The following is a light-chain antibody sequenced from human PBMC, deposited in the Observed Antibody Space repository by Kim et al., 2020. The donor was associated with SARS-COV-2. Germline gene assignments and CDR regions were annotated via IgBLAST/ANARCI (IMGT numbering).Light chain of an antibody. CDR2: GKN. CDR3: NSRDSNDNVV. CDR1: SLRSYY. V-gene: IGLV3-19*01. J-gene: IGLJ2*01. Sequence: AFGQTVNITCQGDSLRSYYATWYQQKPGQAPILVIYGKNNRPSGIPDRFSGSSSGNTASLTITGTQAGDEADYYCNSRDSNDNVVFGGGTQLTVL.